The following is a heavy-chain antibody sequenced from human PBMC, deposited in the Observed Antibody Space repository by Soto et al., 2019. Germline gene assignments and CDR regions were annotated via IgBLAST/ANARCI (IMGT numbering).Heavy chain of an antibody. CDR2: TYYRSKWYN. D-gene: IGHD6-6*01. CDR1: GYSVSSNSAA. J-gene: IGHJ5*02. CDR3: ARTRAARPYNWFDP. V-gene: IGHV6-1*01. Sequence: SHTLSLTCAISGYSVSSNSAALNWIRQSPSRGLEWLGRTYYRSKWYNDYAVSVKSRITINPDTSKNQFSLQLNSVTPEDTAVYYCARTRAARPYNWFDPWGQGTLVTVSS.